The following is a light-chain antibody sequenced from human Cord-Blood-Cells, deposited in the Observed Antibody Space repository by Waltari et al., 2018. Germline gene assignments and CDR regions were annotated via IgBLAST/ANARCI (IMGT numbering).Light chain of an antibody. CDR1: QSISIY. Sequence: DIQMTQSPSSLSASVGDRVTIPCRASQSISIYLNWYQQKPGKAPKILIYAASSLQSGVPSRFSCSGSGTDFTLTISSLQPEDFATYYCQQSYSTPWTFGQGTKVEIK. J-gene: IGKJ1*01. V-gene: IGKV1-39*01. CDR3: QQSYSTPWT. CDR2: AAS.